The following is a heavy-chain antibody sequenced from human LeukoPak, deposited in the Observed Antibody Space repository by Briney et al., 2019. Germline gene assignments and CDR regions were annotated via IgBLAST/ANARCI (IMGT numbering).Heavy chain of an antibody. D-gene: IGHD5-12*01. CDR3: ARDRVDRFGPRFDP. Sequence: PSDTLSLICSVSGGSIRSDYWSWIRQPPGKGLEGIGYISYNGITNYNPSLKSRLTMSVDTSKSQSSLKLSSLTAADTAVYYCARDRVDRFGPRFDPWGPGTLVTVSS. CDR2: ISYNGIT. J-gene: IGHJ5*02. CDR1: GGSIRSDY. V-gene: IGHV4-59*01.